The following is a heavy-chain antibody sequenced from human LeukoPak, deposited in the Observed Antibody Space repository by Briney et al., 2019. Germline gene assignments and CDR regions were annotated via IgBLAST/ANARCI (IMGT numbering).Heavy chain of an antibody. Sequence: QSGGSLRLSCAASGFTFSSRWMSWVRQAPGKGLEWVANIKQDGSEKYYVDSVKGRFTISRDNAKNSLYLQMNSLRAEDTAVYYCARRKWELPNGDYYYYYYMDVWGKGTTVTVSS. CDR3: ARRKWELPNGDYYYYYYMDV. V-gene: IGHV3-7*01. D-gene: IGHD1-26*01. CDR1: GFTFSSRW. J-gene: IGHJ6*03. CDR2: IKQDGSEK.